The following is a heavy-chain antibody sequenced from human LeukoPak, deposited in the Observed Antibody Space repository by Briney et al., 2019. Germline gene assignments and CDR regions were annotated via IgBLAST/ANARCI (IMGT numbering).Heavy chain of an antibody. CDR3: ATVHSGWTRFDY. J-gene: IGHJ4*02. Sequence: ASVKVSCKVSGYTLTELSMHWVRQAPGNGLEWMGGFDPEDGETIYAQKFQGRVTMTEDTSTDTAYMELSSLRPEATAVYYCATVHSGWTRFDYWGQGTLVTVSS. CDR1: GYTLTELS. CDR2: FDPEDGET. D-gene: IGHD6-19*01. V-gene: IGHV1-24*01.